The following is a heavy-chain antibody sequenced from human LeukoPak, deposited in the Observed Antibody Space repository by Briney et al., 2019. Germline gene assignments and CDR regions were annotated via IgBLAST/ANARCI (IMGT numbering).Heavy chain of an antibody. CDR2: IRNKANGGTA. J-gene: IGHJ4*02. D-gene: IGHD6-19*01. V-gene: IGHV3-49*04. CDR1: GFTFSSYE. CDR3: SRAYSTGWLGINDY. Sequence: SLRLSCAASGFTFSSYEMNWVRQAPGKGLEWVGFIRNKANGGTADYAASVKGRFTISRDDSKTIAYLQMNSLKTEDTAVYYCSRAYSTGWLGINDYWGQGALVTVSS.